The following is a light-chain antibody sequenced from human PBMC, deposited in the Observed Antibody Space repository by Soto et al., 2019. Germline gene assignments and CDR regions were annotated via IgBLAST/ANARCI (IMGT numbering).Light chain of an antibody. CDR3: QQYNSFSKT. CDR1: QSMFTY. Sequence: DIQMTQSPSSLSASVGDRVTISCRASQSMFTYLNWYQQKPGKAPKLLIYAASSLQSGVPSRFSGSGSGTDFTLTISSLRPEDSATYYCQQYNSFSKTFGRGTKVDIK. V-gene: IGKV1-39*01. CDR2: AAS. J-gene: IGKJ1*01.